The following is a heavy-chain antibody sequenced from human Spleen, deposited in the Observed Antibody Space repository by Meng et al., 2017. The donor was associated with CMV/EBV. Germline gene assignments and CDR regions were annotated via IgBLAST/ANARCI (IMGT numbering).Heavy chain of an antibody. CDR2: INPSGGST. J-gene: IGHJ6*02. D-gene: IGHD3-9*01. Sequence: ASVKVSCKASGFAFGIYCIHWVRQAPGQGLEWMGMINPSGGSTTYARNFQGRFTMTRDTSTSTVYMELTSLRSEDTAVYYCARDRLVKTFYYYDGMDVWGQGSTVTVSS. CDR1: GFAFGIYC. V-gene: IGHV1-46*01. CDR3: ARDRLVKTFYYYDGMDV.